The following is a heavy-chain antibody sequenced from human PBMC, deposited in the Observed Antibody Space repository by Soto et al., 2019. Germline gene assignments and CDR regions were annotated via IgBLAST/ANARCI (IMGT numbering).Heavy chain of an antibody. J-gene: IGHJ5*02. D-gene: IGHD6-6*01. CDR2: IYYSGST. CDR1: DGTISSYY. V-gene: IGHV4-59*12. Sequence: SETLSLTCTVSDGTISSYYWSWIRQPPGKGLEWIGYIYYSGSTYYNPSLKSRVTISVDTSKNQFSLKLSSVTAADTAVYYCAREGPGSSKPNWCDPWGQGTLVTVSS. CDR3: AREGPGSSKPNWCDP.